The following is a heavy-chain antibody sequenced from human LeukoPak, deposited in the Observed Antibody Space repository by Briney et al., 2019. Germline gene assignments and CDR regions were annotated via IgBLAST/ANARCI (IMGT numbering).Heavy chain of an antibody. CDR1: GGSFSGYY. J-gene: IGHJ4*02. V-gene: IGHV4-34*01. CDR3: ARGGSWYYDSSGYYGY. Sequence: SETLSLTCAVYGGSFSGYYWSWIRQPPEKGLEWIGEINHSGSTNYNPSLKSRVTISLDTSKNQFSLKLSSVTAADTAVYYCARGGSWYYDSSGYYGYWGQGTLVTVSS. D-gene: IGHD3-22*01. CDR2: INHSGST.